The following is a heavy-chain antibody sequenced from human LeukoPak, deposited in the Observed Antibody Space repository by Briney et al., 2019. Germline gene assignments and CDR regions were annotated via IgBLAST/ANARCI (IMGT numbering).Heavy chain of an antibody. CDR3: ARDGHTAMVMFGY. D-gene: IGHD5-18*01. Sequence: ASVKVSCKASGYTFTVYGISWVRQAPGQGLEWMGWISAYNGNTNYAQKLQGRVTMTTDTSTTTDYMEVRSLRSDDTAVYYCARDGHTAMVMFGYWGQGTLVTVSS. V-gene: IGHV1-18*01. J-gene: IGHJ4*02. CDR1: GYTFTVYG. CDR2: ISAYNGNT.